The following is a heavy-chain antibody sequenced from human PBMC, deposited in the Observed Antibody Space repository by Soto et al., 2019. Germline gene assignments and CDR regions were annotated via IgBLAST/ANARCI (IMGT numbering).Heavy chain of an antibody. D-gene: IGHD4-17*01. V-gene: IGHV4-59*01. CDR1: GGSISSYY. CDR2: IYYSGST. CDR3: ARDQNGDYSAFDI. J-gene: IGHJ3*02. Sequence: PSETLSLTCTVSGGSISSYYWSWIRQPPGKGLEWIGYIYYSGSTNYNPSLKSRVTISVDTSKNQFSLKLSSVTAADTAVYYCARDQNGDYSAFDIWGQGTMVTVSS.